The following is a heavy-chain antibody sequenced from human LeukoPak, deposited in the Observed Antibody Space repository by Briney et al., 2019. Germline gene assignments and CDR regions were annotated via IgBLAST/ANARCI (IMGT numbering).Heavy chain of an antibody. CDR1: GGSISSYS. CDR2: IYHSGST. D-gene: IGHD3-3*02. Sequence: PSETLSLTCAVSGGSISSYSWSWIRQPPGKGLEWIGYIYHSGSTYYNPSLKSRVTISVDRSKNQFSLKLSSVTAADTAVYYCARGPSNAFDIWGQGTMVTVSS. CDR3: ARGPSNAFDI. J-gene: IGHJ3*02. V-gene: IGHV4-30-2*01.